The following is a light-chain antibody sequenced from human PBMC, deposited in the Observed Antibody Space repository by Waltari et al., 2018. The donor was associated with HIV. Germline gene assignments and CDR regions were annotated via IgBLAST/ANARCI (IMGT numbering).Light chain of an antibody. Sequence: DIQMTHPPSSLSASAGDRITITCRTSQNIGKDLNWYQQKPGTAPKVLICAASSLHSGVPSRFSGSGSATDFTLTISSLQAEDVATYYCQQTYLTTFTFGPGTNVDFK. CDR1: QNIGKD. CDR3: QQTYLTTFT. CDR2: AAS. J-gene: IGKJ3*01. V-gene: IGKV1-39*01.